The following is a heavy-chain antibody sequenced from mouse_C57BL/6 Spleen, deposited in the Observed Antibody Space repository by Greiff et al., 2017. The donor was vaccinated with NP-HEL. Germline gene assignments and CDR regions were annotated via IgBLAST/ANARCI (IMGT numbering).Heavy chain of an antibody. D-gene: IGHD2-4*01. CDR3: ARGGDYGVDY. CDR1: GYTFTSYW. Sequence: QVQLQQPGAELVMPGASVKLSCKASGYTFTSYWMHWVKQRPGQGLEWIGEIDPSDSYTNYTQKFKGKSTLTVDKSSSTAYMQLSSLRSEDSAVSYCARGGDYGVDYWGQGTTLTVSS. V-gene: IGHV1-69*01. CDR2: IDPSDSYT. J-gene: IGHJ2*01.